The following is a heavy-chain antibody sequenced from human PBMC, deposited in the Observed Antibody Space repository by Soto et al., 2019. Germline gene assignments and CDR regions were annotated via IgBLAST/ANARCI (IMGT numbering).Heavy chain of an antibody. CDR2: INPYNANT. V-gene: IGHV1-18*04. Sequence: QVQLVQSGTEVKKPGASVKVSCKTSGYTFTNHGINWVRQAPGQGLEWMGWINPYNANTNYAQKLQGRVTMTTDTSPTTAYVDLRSLTSDDTAVYYCARDRVAGIWGDAFDIGGQGTVVTVAS. CDR3: ARDRVAGIWGDAFDI. J-gene: IGHJ3*02. D-gene: IGHD3-16*01. CDR1: GYTFTNHG.